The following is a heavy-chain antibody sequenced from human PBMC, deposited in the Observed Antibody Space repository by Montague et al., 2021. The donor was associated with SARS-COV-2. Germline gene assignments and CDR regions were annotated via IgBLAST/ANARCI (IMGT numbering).Heavy chain of an antibody. CDR3: VRRRSVGDVWSGYNRFDP. D-gene: IGHD3-3*01. J-gene: IGHJ5*02. CDR1: GFSLSTSGVG. CDR2: IYWNDDK. V-gene: IGHV2-5*01. Sequence: PALVKPTQTLTLTCRFSGFSLSTSGVGVAWIRQPPRKALEWLAVIYWNDDKRYSPSLKNRLTVTKDTSKNEVILTMTNMDPVDTATYYCVRRRSVGDVWSGYNRFDPWGQGTLVTVSS.